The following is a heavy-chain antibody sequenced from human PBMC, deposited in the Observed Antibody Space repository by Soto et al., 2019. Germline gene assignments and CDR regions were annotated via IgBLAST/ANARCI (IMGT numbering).Heavy chain of an antibody. Sequence: GASVKVSCKASGYTFTGYYMHWVRQAPGQGLEWMGWINPNSGGTNYAQKFQGRVTMTRDTSISTAYMELSRLRSDDTAVYYCARVRSGSYRSSDFDIWGQGTMVTVSS. CDR1: GYTFTGYY. J-gene: IGHJ3*02. V-gene: IGHV1-2*02. CDR2: INPNSGGT. CDR3: ARVRSGSYRSSDFDI. D-gene: IGHD1-26*01.